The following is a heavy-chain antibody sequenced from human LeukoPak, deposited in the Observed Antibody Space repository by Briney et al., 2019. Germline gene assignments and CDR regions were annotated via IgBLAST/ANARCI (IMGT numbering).Heavy chain of an antibody. CDR1: GGTFSNYA. D-gene: IGHD3-22*01. V-gene: IGHV1-69*05. J-gene: IGHJ6*03. CDR2: ILPMFDTT. Sequence: GASVKVSCKTSGGTFSNYATSWVRQAPGQGLEWMGRILPMFDTTNYAQAFQGRVTISTDESTSTAYMELSSLRSEDTAVYYCASDSSGYLYYMDVWGKGTTVTVSS. CDR3: ASDSSGYLYYMDV.